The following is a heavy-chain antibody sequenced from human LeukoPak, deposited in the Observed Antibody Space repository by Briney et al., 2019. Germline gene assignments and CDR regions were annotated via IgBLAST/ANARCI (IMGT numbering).Heavy chain of an antibody. J-gene: IGHJ4*02. CDR3: ASPMNYYGSGSYYNPLGFDY. V-gene: IGHV1-18*04. CDR1: VYTFTRYG. Sequence: ASVKVSCQASVYTFTRYGISWVRQAPGQGLEWVGWISPYNGNTNYAHQLQGRVTMTTDTSTSTAYMELRSLRSDDTAVYYCASPMNYYGSGSYYNPLGFDYWGQGTLVTVSS. D-gene: IGHD3-10*01. CDR2: ISPYNGNT.